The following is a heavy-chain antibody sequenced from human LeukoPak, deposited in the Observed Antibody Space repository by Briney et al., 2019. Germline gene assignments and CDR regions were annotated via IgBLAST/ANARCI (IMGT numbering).Heavy chain of an antibody. CDR1: GYSISSTYY. V-gene: IGHV4-38-2*02. CDR3: ARDRASTLLGDYEGYFHH. CDR2: IYHSGST. Sequence: SETLSLTCTVSGYSISSTYYWGWIRQPPGKGLEWIGSIYHSGSTYYNPSLKSRVTISVDTSKNLFSLKLSSVTAADTAVYYCARDRASTLLGDYEGYFHHWGQGTLVTVSS. D-gene: IGHD4-17*01. J-gene: IGHJ1*01.